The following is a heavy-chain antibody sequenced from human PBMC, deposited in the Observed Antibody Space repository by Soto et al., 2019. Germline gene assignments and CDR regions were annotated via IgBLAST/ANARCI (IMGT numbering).Heavy chain of an antibody. D-gene: IGHD3-3*01. Sequence: EVQLLDSGGGLVQPGGSLRLSCAASGFTFSNYAMSWVRQAPGKGLEWVSAISGSGDSTFYADSVKGRFTVSRDNSKNTLYLQMISLRAEDTAVYYCANHDGRAVIADYYLDYWGQGTLVTVSS. CDR3: ANHDGRAVIADYYLDY. CDR2: ISGSGDST. CDR1: GFTFSNYA. J-gene: IGHJ4*02. V-gene: IGHV3-23*01.